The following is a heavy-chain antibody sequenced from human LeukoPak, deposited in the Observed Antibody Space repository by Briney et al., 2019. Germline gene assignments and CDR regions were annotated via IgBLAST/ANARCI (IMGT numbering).Heavy chain of an antibody. J-gene: IGHJ4*02. CDR1: GLTFSSYA. Sequence: GGSLRLSCAASGLTFSSYAMHWVRQAPGKGLEWVAVISYDGSNKYYADSVKGRFTISRDNSKNTLYLQMNSLRAEDTAVYYCARGPLAIVVVPAAMVDYWGQGTLVTVSS. CDR2: ISYDGSNK. D-gene: IGHD2-2*01. CDR3: ARGPLAIVVVPAAMVDY. V-gene: IGHV3-30*04.